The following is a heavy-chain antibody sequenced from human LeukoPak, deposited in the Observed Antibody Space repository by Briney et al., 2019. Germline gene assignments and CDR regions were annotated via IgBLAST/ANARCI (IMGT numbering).Heavy chain of an antibody. V-gene: IGHV3-23*01. CDR1: GFTFSSYA. CDR2: ISGSGGST. CDR3: ARNSSTIVSRIRTAIGFDS. J-gene: IGHJ4*02. Sequence: PGGSLRFSCAASGFTFSSYAMSWVRQAPGKGLEWVSAISGSGGSTYYADSVKGRFTISRDNSKNTLYLQMNSLRAEDTAIYYCARNSSTIVSRIRTAIGFDSWGQGTRVTVSS. D-gene: IGHD5/OR15-5a*01.